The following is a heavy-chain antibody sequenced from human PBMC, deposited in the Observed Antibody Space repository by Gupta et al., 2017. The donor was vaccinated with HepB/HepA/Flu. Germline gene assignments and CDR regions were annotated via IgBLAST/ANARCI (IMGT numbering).Heavy chain of an antibody. J-gene: IGHJ4*02. CDR2: ISYDATRE. CDR1: GFTLSALS. CDR3: AKESGDFPDAESPFDF. V-gene: IGHV3-30*18. D-gene: IGHD1-26*01. Sequence: QVQLVESGGGVVQPGGSLSVSCAASGFTLSALSMPQVRLAPGKGLEWVAVISYDATREFYADAVKGRFTISRDNSKNTLFLQMSTLRPEDTAVYYCAKESGDFPDAESPFDFWGQGILATVSS.